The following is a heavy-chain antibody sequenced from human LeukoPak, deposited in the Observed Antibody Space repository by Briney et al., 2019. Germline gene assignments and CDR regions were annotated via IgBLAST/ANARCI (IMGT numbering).Heavy chain of an antibody. CDR2: ISGSGGST. Sequence: GASLRLSCAASGFTFSSYAMSWVRQAPGKGLEWVSAISGSGGSTYYADSVKGRFTISRDNSKNTLYLQMNSLRAEDTAVYYCAKANYDSSGYYYYGKDVWGQGTTVTVSS. J-gene: IGHJ6*02. CDR1: GFTFSSYA. CDR3: AKANYDSSGYYYYGKDV. V-gene: IGHV3-23*01. D-gene: IGHD3-22*01.